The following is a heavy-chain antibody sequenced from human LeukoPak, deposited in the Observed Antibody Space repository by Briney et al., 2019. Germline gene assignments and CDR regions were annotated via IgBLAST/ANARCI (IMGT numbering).Heavy chain of an antibody. V-gene: IGHV5-51*01. CDR2: IFPGDSDT. D-gene: IGHD6-13*01. CDR1: GYSFTNYW. Sequence: GESLKISCTGSGYSFTNYWIAWVRQMPRKGLERMGTIFPGDSDTRCSPSLQGQVTLSADTFSSTAYVKWGSLTAAYVAMYYCAKVVEKKYSSRYFDFWGQGNLVTVSS. J-gene: IGHJ4*02. CDR3: AKVVEKKYSSRYFDF.